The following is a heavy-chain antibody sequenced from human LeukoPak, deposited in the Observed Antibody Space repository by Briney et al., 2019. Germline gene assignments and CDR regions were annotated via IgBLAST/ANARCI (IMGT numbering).Heavy chain of an antibody. J-gene: IGHJ5*02. CDR3: AKGLSGNYYVNWFDP. Sequence: GGSLRLSCAASGFTFDDYAMHWVRQAPGKGLEWVSGISWNSGSIGYADSVKGRFTISRDNAKNSLYLQMNSLRAEDTALYYCAKGLSGNYYVNWFDPWGQGTLVTVSS. D-gene: IGHD1-26*01. CDR2: ISWNSGSI. CDR1: GFTFDDYA. V-gene: IGHV3-9*01.